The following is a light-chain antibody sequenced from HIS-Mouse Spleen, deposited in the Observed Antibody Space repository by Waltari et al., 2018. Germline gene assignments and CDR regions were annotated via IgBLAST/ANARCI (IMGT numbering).Light chain of an antibody. J-gene: IGKJ2*01. CDR2: GAS. V-gene: IGKV3-15*01. CDR3: QQYNNWPPYT. CDR1: QSVSSN. Sequence: EIVMTQSPATLSVSPGERATLSCRARQSVSSNLAWYQQKPGQAPRFLIYGASTRATGIPARFSGSGSGTEFTLTISSLQSEDFAVYYCQQYNNWPPYTFGQGTKLEIK.